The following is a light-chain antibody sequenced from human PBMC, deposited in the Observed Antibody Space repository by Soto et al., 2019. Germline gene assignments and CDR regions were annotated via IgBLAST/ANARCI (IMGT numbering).Light chain of an antibody. CDR1: QSVSNN. CDR3: QSANHRNR. CDR2: DAS. V-gene: IGKV3-15*01. J-gene: IGKJ1*01. Sequence: EIRISKSPFTLSVSPGERATLSCRASQSVSNNLAWYQQKPGQAPRLLIYDASTRATGIPARFSGSGSGTEFTLTISIQPEDGVADCSGQSANHRNRFGDGANVDNK.